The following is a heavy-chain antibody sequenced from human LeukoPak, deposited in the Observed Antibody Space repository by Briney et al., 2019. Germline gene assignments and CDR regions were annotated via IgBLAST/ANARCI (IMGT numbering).Heavy chain of an antibody. V-gene: IGHV1-46*01. Sequence: ASVKVSCKASGYTFTSYYMHWVRQAPGQGLEWMGLINPTGGSTGYAQKFQGRVTMTRDMSTSTDYMELSSLRSEDTAIYYCARDNSVGDNAWWFDPWGQGTLVTASS. D-gene: IGHD1-26*01. CDR2: INPTGGST. CDR1: GYTFTSYY. CDR3: ARDNSVGDNAWWFDP. J-gene: IGHJ5*02.